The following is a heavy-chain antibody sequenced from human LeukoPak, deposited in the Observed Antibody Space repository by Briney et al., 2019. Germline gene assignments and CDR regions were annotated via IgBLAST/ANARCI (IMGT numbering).Heavy chain of an antibody. Sequence: SETLSLTCTVSGGPISSYYWSWIRQPPGKGLEWIGYIYYSGDTNYNYNPSLKSRVTISVDTSKNQFSLKLSSVTAADTAVYYCASYKYYDFWSGLGAFDSWGQGTLVTVSS. CDR1: GGPISSYY. CDR2: IYYSGDTNY. V-gene: IGHV4-59*01. D-gene: IGHD3-3*01. J-gene: IGHJ4*02. CDR3: ASYKYYDFWSGLGAFDS.